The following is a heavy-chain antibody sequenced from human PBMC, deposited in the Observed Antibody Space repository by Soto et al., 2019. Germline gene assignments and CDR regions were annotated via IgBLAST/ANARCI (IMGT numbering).Heavy chain of an antibody. J-gene: IGHJ4*02. V-gene: IGHV1-18*04. CDR2: ISAYNGNT. CDR1: GYTFTSYG. CDR3: ARDSEGLRYFDWLFWLDY. D-gene: IGHD3-9*01. Sequence: ASVNVSCKASGYTFTSYGISWVRQAPGQGLEWMGWISAYNGNTNYAQKLQGRDTMTTDTSTSTAYMELRSLRSDDTAVYYCARDSEGLRYFDWLFWLDYWGQGTLVTVSS.